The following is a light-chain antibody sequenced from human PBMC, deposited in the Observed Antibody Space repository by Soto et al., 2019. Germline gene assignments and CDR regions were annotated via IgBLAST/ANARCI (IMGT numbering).Light chain of an antibody. V-gene: IGKV1-39*01. J-gene: IGKJ2*01. CDR1: QSISSY. Sequence: DIQMTQSPSSLSASVGDRVTITCRASQSISSYLNWYQQKPGKAPKLLIYASSSLQSGVPSRFRGSGTGTDFNLTISSLQPEDFATYYCQPSYSTPPTFGQGTKLEIK. CDR2: ASS. CDR3: QPSYSTPPT.